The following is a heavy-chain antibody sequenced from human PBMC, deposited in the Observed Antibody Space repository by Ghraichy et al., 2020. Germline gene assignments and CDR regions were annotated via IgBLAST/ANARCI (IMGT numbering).Heavy chain of an antibody. D-gene: IGHD4-17*01. CDR2: MYYSGST. CDR3: ARHVPMTTVTTRWNWFDP. V-gene: IGHV4-31*03. CDR1: GGSISSGGYY. J-gene: IGHJ5*02. Sequence: SETLSLTCTVSGGSISSGGYYWSWIRQHPGKGLEWIGYMYYSGSTYYNPSLKSRVTISVDTSKNQFSLKLSSVTAADTAVYYCARHVPMTTVTTRWNWFDPWGQGTLVTVSS.